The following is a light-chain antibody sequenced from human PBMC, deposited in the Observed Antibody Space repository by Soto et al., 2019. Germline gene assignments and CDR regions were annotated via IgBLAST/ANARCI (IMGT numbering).Light chain of an antibody. J-gene: IGKJ2*01. CDR1: QSVSSD. Sequence: EIVMTQSPATLSVSPGERATLSCRASQSVSSDLAWFQQKPGQAPRHLIYGASTRATGIPARFSGSGSGTEFTLTISSLQSEDFAVYYCQPYNNWPGTFGQGTKLEIK. V-gene: IGKV3-15*01. CDR3: QPYNNWPGT. CDR2: GAS.